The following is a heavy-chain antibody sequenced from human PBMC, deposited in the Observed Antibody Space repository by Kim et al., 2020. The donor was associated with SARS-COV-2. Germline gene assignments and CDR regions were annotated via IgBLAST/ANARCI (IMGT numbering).Heavy chain of an antibody. Sequence: GGSLRLSCAASGFTFSSYGMQWVRQAPGKGLEWVAVISYDGSNKYYADSVKGRFTISRDNSKNTLYLQMNSLRAEDTAVYYCARTIIGYSGYDYRAGDYWGQGTLVTVSS. CDR3: ARTIIGYSGYDYRAGDY. CDR1: GFTFSSYG. D-gene: IGHD5-12*01. J-gene: IGHJ4*02. V-gene: IGHV3-30*03. CDR2: ISYDGSNK.